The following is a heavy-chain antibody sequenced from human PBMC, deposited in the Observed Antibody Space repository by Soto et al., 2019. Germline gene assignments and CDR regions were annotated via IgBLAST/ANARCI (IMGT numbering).Heavy chain of an antibody. J-gene: IGHJ5*02. CDR2: TYYRSKWYN. D-gene: IGHD3-3*01. Sequence: SQTLSLTCAISGDSVSSNSAAWNWIRQSPSRGLEWLGRTYYRSKWYNDYAVSVKSRITINPDTSKNRFSLQLNSVTPEDTAVYYCARAPSYDFWSGSVGFDPWGQGTLVTVSS. V-gene: IGHV6-1*01. CDR3: ARAPSYDFWSGSVGFDP. CDR1: GDSVSSNSAA.